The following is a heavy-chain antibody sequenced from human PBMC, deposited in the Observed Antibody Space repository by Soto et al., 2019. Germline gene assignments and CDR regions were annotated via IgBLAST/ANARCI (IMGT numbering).Heavy chain of an antibody. J-gene: IGHJ5*02. CDR2: TYYCGST. CDR3: ARWWSGSRQGFDP. CDR1: GDTISTGGYS. Sequence: SETLSLTCGVSGDTISTGGYSWAWIRQPPGKALEWIGHTYYCGSTYYNPSLKSRVTISVDTSKNQFSLKLSSVTAADTAVYYCARWWSGSRQGFDPWGQGTLVTVSS. D-gene: IGHD3-3*01. V-gene: IGHV4-31*11.